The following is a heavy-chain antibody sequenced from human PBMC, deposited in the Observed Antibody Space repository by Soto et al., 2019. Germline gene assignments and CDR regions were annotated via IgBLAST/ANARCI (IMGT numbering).Heavy chain of an antibody. CDR1: GDSITTSGYY. J-gene: IGHJ6*02. V-gene: IGHV4-39*01. D-gene: IGHD2-21*02. CDR3: VGHATGHTAYYYSAKDV. Sequence: SETLSLTCNVSGDSITTSGYYWDWIRQPPGKGLEWIGSIYSSGRTYYNPSLNSRVTLSLDTAQNQIYLKLNSVTAADTAVHYCVGHATGHTAYYYSAKDVWGQGTTVTVSS. CDR2: IYSSGRT.